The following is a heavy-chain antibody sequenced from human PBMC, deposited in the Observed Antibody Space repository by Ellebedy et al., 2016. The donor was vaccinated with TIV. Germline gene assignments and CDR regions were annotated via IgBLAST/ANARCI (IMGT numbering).Heavy chain of an antibody. V-gene: IGHV3-30-3*01. CDR1: GFTFSSYA. Sequence: PGGSLRLSCAASGFTFSSYAMHWVRQAPGKGLEWVAVISYDGSNKYYADSVKGRFTISRDNSKNTLYLQMNSLRAEDTAVYYCARLNWGQPSWDYWGQGTLVTVSS. D-gene: IGHD7-27*01. J-gene: IGHJ4*02. CDR3: ARLNWGQPSWDY. CDR2: ISYDGSNK.